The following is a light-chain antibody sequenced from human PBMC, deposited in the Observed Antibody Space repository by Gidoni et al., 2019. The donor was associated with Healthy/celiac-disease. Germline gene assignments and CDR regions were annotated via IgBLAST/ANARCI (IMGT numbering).Light chain of an antibody. V-gene: IGKV3-11*01. CDR3: QQRSNWPPGLT. CDR2: DAS. Sequence: EIVLTQSPATLSLSPGERATLSCRASQSVSSYLALYQQKPGQAPRLLIYDASNRATGIPARFSGSGSGTDFTLTISSLEPEDFAVYYCQQRSNWPPGLTFGGGTKVEIK. J-gene: IGKJ4*01. CDR1: QSVSSY.